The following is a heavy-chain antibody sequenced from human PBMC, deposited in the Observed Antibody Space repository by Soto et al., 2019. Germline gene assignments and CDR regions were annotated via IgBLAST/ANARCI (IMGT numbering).Heavy chain of an antibody. CDR3: AKAAYELRNLLDY. Sequence: GGSLRLSCAASGFTFSSYAMSWVRQAPGKGLEWVSAISGSGGSTYYADSVKGRFTISRDNSKNTLYMQMNSPRAEDTAVYYCAKAAYELRNLLDYWGQGTLVTVSS. J-gene: IGHJ4*02. CDR2: ISGSGGST. D-gene: IGHD1-26*01. V-gene: IGHV3-23*01. CDR1: GFTFSSYA.